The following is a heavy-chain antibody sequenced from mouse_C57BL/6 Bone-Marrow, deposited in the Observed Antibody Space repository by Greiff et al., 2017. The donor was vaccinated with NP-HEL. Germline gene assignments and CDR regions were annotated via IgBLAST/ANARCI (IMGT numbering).Heavy chain of an antibody. CDR1: GYTFTSYW. J-gene: IGHJ3*01. CDR3: ARRGGGQLRLAWFAY. CDR2: IYPGSGST. D-gene: IGHD3-2*02. Sequence: QVQLQQPGAELVKPGASVKMSCKASGYTFTSYWITWVKQRPGQGLEWIGDIYPGSGSTNYNEKFKSKATLTVDTSSSTAYMQLSSLTSEDSAVYYCARRGGGQLRLAWFAYWGHVTLVTVSA. V-gene: IGHV1-55*01.